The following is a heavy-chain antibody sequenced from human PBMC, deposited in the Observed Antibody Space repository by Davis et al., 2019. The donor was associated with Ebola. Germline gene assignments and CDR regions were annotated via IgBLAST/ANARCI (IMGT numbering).Heavy chain of an antibody. Sequence: GESLKISCAASGFSFSDHWMHWVRQAPGKGLVWVSRIDTDGSNTIYAESAKGRFTISRDNTKNTLYLQMKSLSAGDTAVYFCARESASDSSIDSWGQGLLVAVSS. CDR3: ARESASDSSIDS. J-gene: IGHJ4*02. V-gene: IGHV3-74*01. CDR1: GFSFSDHW. D-gene: IGHD3-22*01. CDR2: IDTDGSNT.